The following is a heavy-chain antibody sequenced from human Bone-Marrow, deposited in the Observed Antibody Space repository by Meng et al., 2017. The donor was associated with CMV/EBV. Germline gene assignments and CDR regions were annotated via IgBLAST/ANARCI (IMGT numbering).Heavy chain of an antibody. Sequence: GGSLRLSCAASGFTFTDYYMSWIRQASGKGLEWVSYVDVDGGTIFYADSVKGRFTISRDNAKNSLYLQMNSLRAEDTAVYYCARGGKKYGDYWGQGTLVTVSS. CDR2: VDVDGGTI. J-gene: IGHJ4*02. D-gene: IGHD1-1*01. CDR3: ARGGKKYGDY. CDR1: GFTFTDYY. V-gene: IGHV3-11*01.